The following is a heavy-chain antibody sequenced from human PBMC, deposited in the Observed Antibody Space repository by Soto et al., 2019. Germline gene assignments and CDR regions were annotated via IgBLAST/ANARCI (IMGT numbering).Heavy chain of an antibody. J-gene: IGHJ6*02. CDR3: ARDYYGSGPLNYYGMDV. D-gene: IGHD3-10*01. CDR2: IIPILGIA. V-gene: IGHV1-69*04. Sequence: SVKVSCKASGGTFSSYTISWVRQAPGQGLEWMGRIIPILGIANYAQKFQGRVTITADKSTSTAYMELSSLRSEDTAVYYCARDYYGSGPLNYYGMDVWGQGTTVTVSS. CDR1: GGTFSSYT.